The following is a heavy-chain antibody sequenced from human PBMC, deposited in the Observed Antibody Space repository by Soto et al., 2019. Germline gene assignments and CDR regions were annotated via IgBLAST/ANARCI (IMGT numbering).Heavy chain of an antibody. CDR1: GGSFSGYY. CDR3: ARAIFNPYYYYYGMDV. D-gene: IGHD3-9*01. J-gene: IGHJ6*02. Sequence: PSETLSLTCAVYGGSFSGYYWSWIRQPPGKGLEWIGEINHSGSTNYNPSLKIRVTISVDTSKNQFSLKLSSVTAADTAVYYCARAIFNPYYYYYGMDVWGQGTTVTVSS. V-gene: IGHV4-34*01. CDR2: INHSGST.